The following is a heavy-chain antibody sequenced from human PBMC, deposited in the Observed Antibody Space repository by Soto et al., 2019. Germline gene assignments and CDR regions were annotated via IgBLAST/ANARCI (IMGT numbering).Heavy chain of an antibody. CDR3: ARNLFDYYDSSGSIDY. CDR1: GITFSSYS. V-gene: IGHV3-23*01. Sequence: HPGGSLRLSCATSGITFSSYSMSCVLHAPGKGLECVSDIIGGGGSKYYADSVKGRFTISRDNSKNTLYLQMNSLRPEDTAVYYCARNLFDYYDSSGSIDYWGQGTLVTVSS. D-gene: IGHD3-22*01. J-gene: IGHJ4*02. CDR2: IIGGGGSK.